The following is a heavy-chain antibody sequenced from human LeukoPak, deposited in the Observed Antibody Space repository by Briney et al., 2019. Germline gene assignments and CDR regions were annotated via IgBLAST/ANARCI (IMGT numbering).Heavy chain of an antibody. CDR2: ISYDGSNK. V-gene: IGHV3-30*18. D-gene: IGHD6-13*01. Sequence: GGSLRLSCAASGFTFSIYSMNWVRQAPGKGLEWVAVISYDGSNKYYADSVKGRFTISRDNSKNTLYLQMNSLRAEDTAVYYCAKDHGGIAIWGQGTMVTVSS. J-gene: IGHJ3*02. CDR3: AKDHGGIAI. CDR1: GFTFSIYS.